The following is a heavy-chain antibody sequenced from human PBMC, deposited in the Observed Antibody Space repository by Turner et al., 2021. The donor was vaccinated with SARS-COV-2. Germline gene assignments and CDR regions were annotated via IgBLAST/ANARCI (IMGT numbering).Heavy chain of an antibody. D-gene: IGHD2-15*01. CDR3: AKTHASYCSGGSCYSGYFDY. CDR1: GLTFSSYG. V-gene: IGHV3-30*18. J-gene: IGHJ4*02. CDR2: ILYDGSNK. Sequence: QVQLVESGGGVVQPGRSRRLSCAASGLTFSSYGMQWVRQAPGKGLEWVAVILYDGSNKYYADSVKGRFTISRDNSKNTLYLQMNSLRAEDTAVYYCAKTHASYCSGGSCYSGYFDYWGQGTLVTVSS.